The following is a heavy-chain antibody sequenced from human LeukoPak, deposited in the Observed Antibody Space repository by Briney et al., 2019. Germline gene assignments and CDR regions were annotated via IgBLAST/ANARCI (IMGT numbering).Heavy chain of an antibody. CDR2: FDPEDGET. CDR3: AILRGSYYFNRKDYYFDY. D-gene: IGHD1-26*01. J-gene: IGHJ4*02. V-gene: IGHV1-24*01. Sequence: EASVKVSCKVSGYTLTELSMHWVRQAPGKGFEWMGGFDPEDGETIYAQKFQGRVTMTEDTSTDTAYMELSSLRSEDTAVYYCAILRGSYYFNRKDYYFDYWGQGTLVTVSS. CDR1: GYTLTELS.